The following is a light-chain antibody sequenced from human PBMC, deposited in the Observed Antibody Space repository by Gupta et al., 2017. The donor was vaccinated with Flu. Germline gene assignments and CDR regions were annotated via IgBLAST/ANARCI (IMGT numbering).Light chain of an antibody. V-gene: IGKV1-16*02. CDR3: QQYDSYPYT. CDR2: DIS. Sequence: DIQMTQSPSSLSASVGDRVTITCRASHGIRNHLAWFQQKPGKAPKSLIYDISNLQSGVPSKFRGSGSGTDFTLTISRLQPEDVASYYCQQYDSYPYTFGQGTKLEI. CDR1: HGIRNH. J-gene: IGKJ2*01.